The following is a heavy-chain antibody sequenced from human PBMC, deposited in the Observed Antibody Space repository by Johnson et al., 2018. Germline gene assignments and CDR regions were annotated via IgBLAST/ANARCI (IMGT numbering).Heavy chain of an antibody. V-gene: IGHV4-34*01. J-gene: IGHJ6*03. CDR2: INHSGST. CDR3: ARPRYSSSSGAMDV. Sequence: QVQLQQWGAGLLKPSETLSLTCAVYGGSLRGYYWSRIRQAPGKGLEWIGEINHSGSTNYNPSLKSRVTISVDTSKNQFSLKRSAVTAADTAVYYCARPRYSSSSGAMDVWGKGTTVTVSS. CDR1: GGSLRGYY. D-gene: IGHD6-6*01.